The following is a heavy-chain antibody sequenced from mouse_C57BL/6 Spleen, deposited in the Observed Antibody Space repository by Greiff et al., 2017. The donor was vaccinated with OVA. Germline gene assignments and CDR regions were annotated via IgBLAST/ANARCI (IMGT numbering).Heavy chain of an antibody. D-gene: IGHD2-1*01. Sequence: QVQLKQPGAELVKPGASVKLSCKASGYTFTSYWMHWVKQRPGQGLEWIGMIHPNSGSTNYNEKFKSKATLTVDKSSSTAYMQLSSLTSEDSAVYYCARDGKENYFDYWGQGTTLTVSS. V-gene: IGHV1-64*01. CDR2: IHPNSGST. CDR3: ARDGKENYFDY. CDR1: GYTFTSYW. J-gene: IGHJ2*01.